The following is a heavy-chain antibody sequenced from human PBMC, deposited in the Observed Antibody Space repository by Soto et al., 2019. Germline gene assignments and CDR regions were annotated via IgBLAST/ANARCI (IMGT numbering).Heavy chain of an antibody. CDR1: GFTFSGSA. CDR3: AKGGGDSLRYGMDV. J-gene: IGHJ6*02. CDR2: ISGSGGSI. V-gene: IGHV3-23*01. D-gene: IGHD2-21*02. Sequence: EVQLLESGGGLVQPGGALRLSCSASGFTFSGSARTWVRKPPGKGLGWVPPISGSGGSIYNADPVKGRFTISRDNSKTTLYLQMDSLRAEDTAVYYCAKGGGDSLRYGMDVWGQGTTVTVSS.